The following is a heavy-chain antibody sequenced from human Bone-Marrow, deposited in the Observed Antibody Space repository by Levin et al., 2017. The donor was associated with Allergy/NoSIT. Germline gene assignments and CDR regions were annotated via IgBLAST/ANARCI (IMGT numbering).Heavy chain of an antibody. J-gene: IGHJ5*02. V-gene: IGHV3-66*01. CDR2: IYSGGST. D-gene: IGHD2-15*01. CDR1: GFTVSNNY. CDR3: ARDRTCSGGRCYGT. Sequence: GGSLRLSCAASGFTVSNNYMRWVRQAPGKGLEWVSLIYSGGSTYYADSVKGRFTISRDNSKNTLYLQMNSLRAEDTAVYYCARDRTCSGGRCYGTWGQGTLVTVSS.